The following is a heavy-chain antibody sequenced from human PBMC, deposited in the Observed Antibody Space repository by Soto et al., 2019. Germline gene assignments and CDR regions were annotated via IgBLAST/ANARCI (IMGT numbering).Heavy chain of an antibody. Sequence: GXSVKVSCKASVYRLTSYYMHWVRQTPGQGLEWIGIINPSGGSTSYAQKFQGRVTMTRDTSTSTVYMELSSLRSEDTAVYYCALGGPYSSSSVTRALGGDTSESDYWGQGTLVTVSS. J-gene: IGHJ4*02. V-gene: IGHV1-46*01. CDR1: VYRLTSYY. D-gene: IGHD6-6*01. CDR3: ALGGPYSSSSVTRALGGDTSESDY. CDR2: INPSGGST.